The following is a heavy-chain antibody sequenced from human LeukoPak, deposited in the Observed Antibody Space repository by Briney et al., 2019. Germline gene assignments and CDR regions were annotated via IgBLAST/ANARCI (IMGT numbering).Heavy chain of an antibody. CDR1: GFTPSSFW. CDR3: VRSITILGV. Sequence: GGSLRLACAVSGFTPSSFWMSWVRQVEGKGLEWVSGIGRNGGSSGYADSVKVRFTITRDNAKNSLYLQMKNLRAEDTALYYWVRSITILGVWGQGTLVTVSS. V-gene: IGHV3-20*04. CDR2: IGRNGGSS. D-gene: IGHD3-3*01. J-gene: IGHJ4*02.